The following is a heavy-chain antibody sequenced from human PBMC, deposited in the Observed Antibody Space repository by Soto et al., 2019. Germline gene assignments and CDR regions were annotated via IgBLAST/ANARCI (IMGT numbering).Heavy chain of an antibody. D-gene: IGHD3-10*01. CDR1: GYIFTGYY. J-gene: IGHJ4*02. CDR2: IIPILGIA. Sequence: ASVKVSCKASGYIFTGYYMHWVRQAPGQGLEWMGRIIPILGIANYAQKFQGRVTITADKSTSTAYMELSSLRSEDTAVYYCARALWFGELFLSYWGQGTLVTVSS. CDR3: ARALWFGELFLSY. V-gene: IGHV1-69*04.